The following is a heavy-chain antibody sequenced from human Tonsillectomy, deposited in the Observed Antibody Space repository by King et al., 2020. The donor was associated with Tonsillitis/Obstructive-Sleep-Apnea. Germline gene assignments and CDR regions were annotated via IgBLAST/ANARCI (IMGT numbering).Heavy chain of an antibody. CDR3: ARDPPTVTTEYYYYYYMDV. CDR2: ISSSGSTI. J-gene: IGHJ6*03. V-gene: IGHV3-48*03. CDR1: GFTFSSYE. D-gene: IGHD4-11*01. Sequence: VQLVQSGGGLVQPGGSLRLSCAASGFTFSSYEMNWVRQAPGKGLEWVSYISSSGSTIYYADSVKGRFTIPRDNAKNSLYLQMNSLRAEDTAVYYCARDPPTVTTEYYYYYYMDVWGKGTTVTVSS.